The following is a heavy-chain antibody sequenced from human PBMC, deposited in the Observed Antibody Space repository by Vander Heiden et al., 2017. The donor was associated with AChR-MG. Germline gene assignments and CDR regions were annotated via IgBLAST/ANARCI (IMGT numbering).Heavy chain of an antibody. CDR3: ARDPVDFWSGLYGMDV. D-gene: IGHD3-3*01. CDR2: ISSSGSTI. Sequence: EVQLVESGGGLVQPGGSLRLSCAASGFTFSSYEMNWGRQAPGKGLEWVSYISSSGSTIYYADSVKGRFTISRDNAKNSLYLQMNSLRAEDTAVYYCARDPVDFWSGLYGMDVWGQGTTVTVSS. V-gene: IGHV3-48*03. CDR1: GFTFSSYE. J-gene: IGHJ6*02.